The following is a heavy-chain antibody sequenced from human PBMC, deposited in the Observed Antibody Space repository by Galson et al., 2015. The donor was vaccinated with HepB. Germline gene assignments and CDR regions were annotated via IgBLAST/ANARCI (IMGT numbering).Heavy chain of an antibody. Sequence: SLRLSCAASGFTFSSYGMHWVRQAPGKGLEWVAVIWYDGSNKYYADSVKGRFTISRDNSKNTLYLQMNSLRAEDTAVYYCARDDSSGWYLTMDPDAFDIWGQGTMVTVSS. D-gene: IGHD6-19*01. V-gene: IGHV3-33*08. CDR3: ARDDSSGWYLTMDPDAFDI. CDR2: IWYDGSNK. CDR1: GFTFSSYG. J-gene: IGHJ3*02.